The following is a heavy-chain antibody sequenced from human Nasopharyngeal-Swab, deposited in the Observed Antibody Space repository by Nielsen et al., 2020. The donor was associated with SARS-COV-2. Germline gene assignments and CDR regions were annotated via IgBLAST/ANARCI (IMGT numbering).Heavy chain of an antibody. V-gene: IGHV4-59*01. Sequence: SETLPLTCTVSGGSISSDYWSWIRQRTGQGLEWIGYIYYIGSTNYNPSLNSRVTISVDTSKNQFSLKLSSVTAADTAVYYCARQVVDDYYYYYYMDVWGKGTTVTVSS. D-gene: IGHD2-2*01. CDR3: ARQVVDDYYYYYYMDV. CDR1: GGSISSDY. CDR2: IYYIGST. J-gene: IGHJ6*03.